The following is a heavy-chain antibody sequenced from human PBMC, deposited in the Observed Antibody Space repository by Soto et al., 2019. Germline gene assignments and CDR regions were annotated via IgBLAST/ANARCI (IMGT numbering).Heavy chain of an antibody. D-gene: IGHD2-15*01. CDR3: ARRGVSSYYSNY. V-gene: IGHV4-4*08. CDR1: GGSISNYY. Sequence: SETLSLTCTVSGGSISNYYWSWIRQPPGKGLEWIGYIYSTGSTNYNTSLQSRVTISVDTSKNQFSLKLSSVTAADTAVYYCARRGVSSYYSNYWGLGTLVTVSS. J-gene: IGHJ4*02. CDR2: IYSTGST.